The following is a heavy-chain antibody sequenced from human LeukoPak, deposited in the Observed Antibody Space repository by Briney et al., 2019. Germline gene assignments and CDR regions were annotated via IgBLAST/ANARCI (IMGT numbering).Heavy chain of an antibody. J-gene: IGHJ3*02. CDR2: IDPSDSYN. D-gene: IGHD3-10*01. CDR3: ARLRVRGVIGAFDI. CDR1: GYSFTSFW. Sequence: GESPKISCKGSGYSFTSFWISWVRQMPGKGLEWMGRIDPSDSYNNYRPSFQCHVTISADKSISTAYLQWSSLKASDTAMYYCARLRVRGVIGAFDIWGQGTMVTVSS. V-gene: IGHV5-10-1*01.